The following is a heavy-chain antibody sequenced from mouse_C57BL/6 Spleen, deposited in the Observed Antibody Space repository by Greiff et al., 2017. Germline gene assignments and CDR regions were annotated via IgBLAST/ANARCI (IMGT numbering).Heavy chain of an antibody. Sequence: EVQLVESGGGLVKPGGSLKLSCTASGFTFSDYGMHWVRQAPEKGLEWVAYISSGSSTIYYADTVKGRFTISRDNAKNTLFLQRTSLRSEDTAMYYCARPGGSSHGFAYWGQGTLVTVSA. CDR3: ARPGGSSHGFAY. D-gene: IGHD1-1*01. V-gene: IGHV5-17*01. J-gene: IGHJ3*01. CDR2: ISSGSSTI. CDR1: GFTFSDYG.